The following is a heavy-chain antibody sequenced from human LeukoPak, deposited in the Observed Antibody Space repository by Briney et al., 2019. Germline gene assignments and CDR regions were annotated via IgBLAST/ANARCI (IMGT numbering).Heavy chain of an antibody. CDR2: IYTSGST. Sequence: PSETLSLTCTVSGGSISSYYWSWIRQPAGKGLEGIGRIYTSGSTNYNPSLKSRVPMSVDTSKNQFSLKLSSVTAADTAVYYCARDLPYYDFWSGYQLDAFDIWGQGTMVTVSS. J-gene: IGHJ3*02. V-gene: IGHV4-4*07. CDR3: ARDLPYYDFWSGYQLDAFDI. D-gene: IGHD3-3*01. CDR1: GGSISSYY.